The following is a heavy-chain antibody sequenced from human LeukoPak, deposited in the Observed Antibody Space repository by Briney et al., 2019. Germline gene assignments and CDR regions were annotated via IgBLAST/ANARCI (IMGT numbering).Heavy chain of an antibody. V-gene: IGHV3-9*01. J-gene: IGHJ4*02. CDR1: GFNFNDYA. CDR2: ISWGGVNK. CDR3: AKVHRTVKGALDY. Sequence: HPGRSLRLSCAASGFNFNDYAMHWVRQAPGKGLEWVSSISWGGVNKGYADSVKGRFTISRDNAKNSLYLEMNSLRREDTAFYYCAKVHRTVKGALDYWGQGTLVTVSS. D-gene: IGHD4-11*01.